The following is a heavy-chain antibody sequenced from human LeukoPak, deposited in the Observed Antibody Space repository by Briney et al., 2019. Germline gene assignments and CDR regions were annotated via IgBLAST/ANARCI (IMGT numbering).Heavy chain of an antibody. V-gene: IGHV3-74*01. Sequence: GGSLRLSCAAPGFTFSSYWMHWVRQVPGKGLVWVSRINSDESSRGYADSVKGRFTISRDNAKNTLYLQMNSLRAEDTAAYYCARGGSGLIDYWGQGTLVIVSS. CDR1: GFTFSSYW. J-gene: IGHJ4*02. D-gene: IGHD3-16*01. CDR3: ARGGSGLIDY. CDR2: INSDESSR.